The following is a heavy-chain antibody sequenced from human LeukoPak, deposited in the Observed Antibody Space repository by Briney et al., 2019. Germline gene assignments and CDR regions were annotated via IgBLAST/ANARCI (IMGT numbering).Heavy chain of an antibody. CDR3: ARIVTMVRGATLYWFDP. CDR1: GDSISNYY. V-gene: IGHV4-59*08. CDR2: VYYSGST. J-gene: IGHJ5*02. Sequence: SETLSLTCTVSGDSISNYYWSWIRQPPGKGLEWIGYVYYSGSTNYNPSLKSRVTISVDTSKNQFSLRLSSVTAADTAVYYCARIVTMVRGATLYWFDPWGQGTLVTVSS. D-gene: IGHD3-10*01.